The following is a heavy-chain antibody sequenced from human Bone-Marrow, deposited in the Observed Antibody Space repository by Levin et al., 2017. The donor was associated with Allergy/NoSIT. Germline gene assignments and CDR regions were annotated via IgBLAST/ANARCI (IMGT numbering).Heavy chain of an antibody. D-gene: IGHD3-3*01. CDR3: ARELYGQIDY. J-gene: IGHJ4*02. CDR2: IYDSGST. V-gene: IGHV4-59*01. CDR1: GGSITNYY. Sequence: PGGSLRLSCTVSGGSITNYYWSWIRQPPGKGLEWIGYIYDSGSTNYNPSLKSRVTISLDTSKNQFSLKLSSVTAADTAVYYCARELYGQIDYWGQGTLVTVSS.